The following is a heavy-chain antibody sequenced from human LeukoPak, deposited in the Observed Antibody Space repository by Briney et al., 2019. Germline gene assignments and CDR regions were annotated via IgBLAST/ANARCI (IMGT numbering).Heavy chain of an antibody. CDR1: GGTVSSGSFY. D-gene: IGHD3-10*01. CDR2: IYYTGST. CDR3: ARGSSSGSYHPLDP. Sequence: SETLSLTCTVSGGTVSSGSFYWNWMRQPPGKGLEWIGYIYYTGSTNYNPSLKSRVTISVDTSKNQFSLKLSSVTAADTAVYYCARGSSSGSYHPLDPWGQGTLVTVSS. J-gene: IGHJ5*02. V-gene: IGHV4-61*01.